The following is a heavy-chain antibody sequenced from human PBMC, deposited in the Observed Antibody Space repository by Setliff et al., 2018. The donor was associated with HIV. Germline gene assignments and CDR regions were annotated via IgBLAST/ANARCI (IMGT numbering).Heavy chain of an antibody. CDR3: ARDRHSSGLGSYGP. V-gene: IGHV4-4*07. D-gene: IGHD3-10*01. CDR1: GGSLGVYR. Sequence: PSETLSLTCTISGGSLGVYRWSWIRQSAGRGLEWIGRIDSSGTTDYKPSLKGRVAISVDTSRNQFSLRVTSVTAADTAVYFCARDRHSSGLGSYGPWGPGILVTVS. CDR2: IDSSGTT. J-gene: IGHJ5*02.